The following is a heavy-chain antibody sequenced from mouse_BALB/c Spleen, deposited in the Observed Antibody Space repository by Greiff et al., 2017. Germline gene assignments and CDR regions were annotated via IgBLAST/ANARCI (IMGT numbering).Heavy chain of an antibody. V-gene: IGHV14-4*02. CDR2: IDPENGDT. J-gene: IGHJ4*01. Sequence: DVKLVESGAELVRSGASVKLSCTASGFNIKDYYMHWVKQRPEQGLEWIGWIDPENGDTEYAPKFQGKATMTADTSSNTAYLQLSSLTSEDTAVYYCNAKDGNYGGAMDYWGQGTSVTVSS. CDR3: NAKDGNYGGAMDY. CDR1: GFNIKDYY. D-gene: IGHD2-1*01.